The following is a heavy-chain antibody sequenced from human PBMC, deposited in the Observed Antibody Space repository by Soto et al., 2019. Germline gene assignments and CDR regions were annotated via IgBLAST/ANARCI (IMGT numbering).Heavy chain of an antibody. CDR3: ARNEVKRVVAATRYYYYYGMDV. D-gene: IGHD2-15*01. CDR2: IYYSGST. CDR1: GGSISSSSYY. J-gene: IGHJ6*02. V-gene: IGHV4-39*01. Sequence: QLQLQESGPGLVKPSETLSLTCTVSGGSISSSSYYWGWIRQPPGKGLEWIGSIYYSGSTYYNPSLKSRVTISVDTSKNQFSLKLSSVTAADTAVYYCARNEVKRVVAATRYYYYYGMDVWGQGTTVTVSS.